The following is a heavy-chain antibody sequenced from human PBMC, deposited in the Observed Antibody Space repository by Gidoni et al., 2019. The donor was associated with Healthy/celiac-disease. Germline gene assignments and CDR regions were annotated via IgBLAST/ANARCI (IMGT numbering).Heavy chain of an antibody. Sequence: RYLRLSWAASGFTFSSYGMHWVRQAPGKGLEWVAVISYDGSNKYYADSVKGRFTLSRDNSKNTLYLQMNSLRAEDTAVYYCAKERWELLLDYWGQGTLVTVSS. CDR2: ISYDGSNK. CDR3: AKERWELLLDY. J-gene: IGHJ4*02. D-gene: IGHD1-26*01. V-gene: IGHV3-30*18. CDR1: GFTFSSYG.